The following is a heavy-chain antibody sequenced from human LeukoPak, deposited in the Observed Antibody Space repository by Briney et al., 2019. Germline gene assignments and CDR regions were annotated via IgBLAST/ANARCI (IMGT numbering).Heavy chain of an antibody. D-gene: IGHD3-22*01. J-gene: IGHJ4*02. Sequence: ASVKVSCKASGYTFISYGISWVRQAPGQGLEWMGWISAYNGNTNYAQKLQGRVTMTTDTSTSIAYMELRSLRSDDAAVYYCARDGYYYDSSGYPPFDYWGQGTLVTVSS. CDR3: ARDGYYYDSSGYPPFDY. V-gene: IGHV1-18*01. CDR1: GYTFISYG. CDR2: ISAYNGNT.